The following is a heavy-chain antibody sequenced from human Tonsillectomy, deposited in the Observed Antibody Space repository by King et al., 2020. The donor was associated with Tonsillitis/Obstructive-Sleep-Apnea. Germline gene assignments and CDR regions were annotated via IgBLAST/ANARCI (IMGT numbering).Heavy chain of an antibody. Sequence: VQLVESGAEVKKPGASVKVSCKASGYTFTGYYMHWVRQAPGQGLEWMGWINPNSGGTNYAQSFQGRVTMTRDTSISTAYMELSRLRSDDTAVYYCARGGMYYYDSSGYLHFDYWGQGTLVTVPS. CDR1: GYTFTGYY. CDR3: ARGGMYYYDSSGYLHFDY. J-gene: IGHJ4*02. CDR2: INPNSGGT. D-gene: IGHD3-22*01. V-gene: IGHV1-2*02.